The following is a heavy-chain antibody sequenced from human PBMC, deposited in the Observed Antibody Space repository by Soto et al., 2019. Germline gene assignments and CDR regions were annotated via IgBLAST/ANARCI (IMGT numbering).Heavy chain of an antibody. V-gene: IGHV1-18*01. CDR3: ARDPLPSMVRGVIVAPFDY. CDR2: ISAYNGNT. J-gene: IGHJ4*02. D-gene: IGHD3-10*01. Sequence: GASVKVSCKASGYTFTSYGISWVRQAPGQGLEWMGWISAYNGNTNYAQKLQGRVTMTTDTSTSTAYMELRSLRSDDTAVYYCARDPLPSMVRGVIVAPFDYWGQGTLVTVSS. CDR1: GYTFTSYG.